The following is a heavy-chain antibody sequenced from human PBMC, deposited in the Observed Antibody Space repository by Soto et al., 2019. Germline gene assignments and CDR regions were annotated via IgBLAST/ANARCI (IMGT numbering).Heavy chain of an antibody. J-gene: IGHJ4*02. D-gene: IGHD6-13*01. V-gene: IGHV5-51*01. CDR2: IYPCDHET. Sequence: LGESLKISCSCSGYTFSNFWIAWVRHLPGKGLEWMGIIYPCDHETRYSPSFHGKVTISADKSINTAYLQWSSLEASDSAFYYCARSPRSSPYFDYWGQGALVTVSS. CDR3: ARSPRSSPYFDY. CDR1: GYTFSNFW.